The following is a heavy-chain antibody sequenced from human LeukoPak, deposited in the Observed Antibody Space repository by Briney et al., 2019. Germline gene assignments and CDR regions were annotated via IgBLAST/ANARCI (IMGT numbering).Heavy chain of an antibody. CDR3: ARGTNEAFDI. V-gene: IGHV3-53*01. J-gene: IGHJ3*02. D-gene: IGHD1-1*01. CDR2: IYSGGST. Sequence: GGSLRLSCAASGFIVSRNYMSWVRQAPGKGLEWVSVIYSGGSTYYADSVKGRFTISRDNSKNMLYLQMNSLRAEDTAVYYCARGTNEAFDIWGQGTMVTVSS. CDR1: GFIVSRNY.